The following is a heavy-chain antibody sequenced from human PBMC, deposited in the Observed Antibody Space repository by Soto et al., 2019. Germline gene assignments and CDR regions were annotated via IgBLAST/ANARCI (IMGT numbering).Heavy chain of an antibody. CDR2: ISGSGGST. D-gene: IGHD5-18*01. Sequence: RGSLSLSFAASGFTFSSYALSSVRQAPGKVLEWVSAISGSGGSTYYADSVKGRFTISRDNSKNTLYLQMNSLRAEDTAVYYCAKDSGIQPQVGGQGTLVTVSS. CDR1: GFTFSSYA. J-gene: IGHJ4*02. CDR3: AKDSGIQPQV. V-gene: IGHV3-23*01.